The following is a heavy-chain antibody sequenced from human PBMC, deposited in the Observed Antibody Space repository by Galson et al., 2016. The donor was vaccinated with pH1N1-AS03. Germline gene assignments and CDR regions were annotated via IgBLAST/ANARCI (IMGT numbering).Heavy chain of an antibody. CDR1: GDSITEGPYY. D-gene: IGHD2-2*01. CDR3: ARDGDTCQSSTCYKWFDS. CDR2: IHSGGRT. J-gene: IGHJ5*01. Sequence: TLSLTCNVSGDSITEGPYYWNWVRQPAGKGLEWLGRIHSGGRTNYSPSLKSRVTIFVDTSDNQFSLILTSVTAAATAVYYCARDGDTCQSSTCYKWFDSWGQGTLVIVSS. V-gene: IGHV4-61*02.